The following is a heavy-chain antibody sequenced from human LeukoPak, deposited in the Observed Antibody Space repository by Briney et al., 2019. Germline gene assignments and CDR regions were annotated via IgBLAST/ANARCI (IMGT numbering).Heavy chain of an antibody. D-gene: IGHD6-13*01. CDR3: TKSRSSWSDDTFDI. J-gene: IGHJ3*02. Sequence: GGSLRLSCAASGFTFSGYGMVWVRQARGKGLEWVSSISTGGTYTYYADSLNGRFTISRDNAKNSLYLQMNSLRAEDTAVYYCTKSRSSWSDDTFDIWGQGTMVTVSS. CDR2: ISTGGTYT. V-gene: IGHV3-21*01. CDR1: GFTFSGYG.